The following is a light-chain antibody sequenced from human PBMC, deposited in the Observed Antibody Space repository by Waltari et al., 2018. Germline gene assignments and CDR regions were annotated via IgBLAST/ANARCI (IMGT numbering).Light chain of an antibody. J-gene: IGLJ1*01. CDR1: SSDVGAYNF. CDR2: EVS. Sequence: QSALTQPASVSGSPGQSITISCPGTSSDVGAYNFVSWYQQHPGKAPPLILLEVSERPPGVSTRFPGSKSDNTASLTISGLQAEDEADYYCSSYTTSTAPGVFGAGTKVTVL. CDR3: SSYTTSTAPGV. V-gene: IGLV2-14*01.